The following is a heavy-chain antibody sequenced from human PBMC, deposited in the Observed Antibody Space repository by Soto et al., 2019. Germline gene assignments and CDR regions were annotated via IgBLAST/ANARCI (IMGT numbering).Heavy chain of an antibody. Sequence: ASVKVSCKASGYTFTSYYMHWVRQAPGQGLEWMGIINPSGGSTSYAQKFQGRVTMTRDTSTSTVYMELSSLRAEDTAVYYCGRAREVTMVRGGKYYYFGMGVWGQGATVTVS. CDR1: GYTFTSYY. CDR3: GRAREVTMVRGGKYYYFGMGV. V-gene: IGHV1-46*01. D-gene: IGHD3-10*01. J-gene: IGHJ6*02. CDR2: INPSGGST.